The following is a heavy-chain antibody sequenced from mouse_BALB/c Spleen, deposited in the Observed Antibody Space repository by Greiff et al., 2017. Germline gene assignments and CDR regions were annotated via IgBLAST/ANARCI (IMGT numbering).Heavy chain of an antibody. CDR1: GYSFTGYF. D-gene: IGHD1-1*01. J-gene: IGHJ2*01. CDR3: AREDYYYGSSYYFDY. V-gene: IGHV1-20*02. CDR2: INPYNGDT. Sequence: EVQLQQSGPELVKPGASVKISCKASGYSFTGYFMNWVMQSHGKSLEWIGRINPYNGDTFYNQKFKGKATLTVDKSSSTAHMELRSLASEDSAVYYCAREDYYYGSSYYFDYWGQGTTLTVSS.